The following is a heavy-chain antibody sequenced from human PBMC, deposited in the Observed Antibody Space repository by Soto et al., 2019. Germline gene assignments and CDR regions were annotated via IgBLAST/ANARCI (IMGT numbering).Heavy chain of an antibody. CDR3: AHSTGCSSTSCYPGNWFDP. V-gene: IGHV2-5*01. Sequence: QITLKESGPTLVKPTQTLTLTCTFSGFSLSTSGVGVGWIRQPPGKALEWLALIYWNDDKRHSPSLKSRLTITKDTSQIQVVLTMPNMDPVDTATYYCAHSTGCSSTSCYPGNWFDPWGQGTLVTVSS. J-gene: IGHJ5*02. CDR2: IYWNDDK. CDR1: GFSLSTSGVG. D-gene: IGHD2-2*01.